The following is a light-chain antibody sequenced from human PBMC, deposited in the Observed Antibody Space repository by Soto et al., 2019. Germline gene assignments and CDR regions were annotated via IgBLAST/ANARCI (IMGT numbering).Light chain of an antibody. J-gene: IGLJ2*01. CDR1: SSDVGGYNY. V-gene: IGLV2-14*01. CDR3: ATWDSSLSAVL. CDR2: EVS. Sequence: QSALTQPASVSGSPGQSITISCTGTSSDVGGYNYVSWYQQHPGKAPKLMIYEVSNRPSGVSNRFSGSKSGTSATLGITGLQTGDEADYYCATWDSSLSAVLFGGGTKLTVL.